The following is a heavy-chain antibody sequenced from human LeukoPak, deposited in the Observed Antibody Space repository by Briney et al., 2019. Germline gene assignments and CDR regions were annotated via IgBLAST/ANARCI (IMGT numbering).Heavy chain of an antibody. J-gene: IGHJ6*02. D-gene: IGHD2-2*01. CDR1: GYSFSNYW. V-gene: IGHV5-51*01. CDR3: ARRDGYCSSTSCYADYYYGMDV. CDR2: IYPGDSDT. Sequence: GESLKISCKGSGYSFSNYWIGWVRQMPGKGLEWMGIIYPGDSDTTYSPSFQGQVTISADKSISTAYLQWSSLKASDTAMYYCARRDGYCSSTSCYADYYYGMDVWGQGTTVTVSS.